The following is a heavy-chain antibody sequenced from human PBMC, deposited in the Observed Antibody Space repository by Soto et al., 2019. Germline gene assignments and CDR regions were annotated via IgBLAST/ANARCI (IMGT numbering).Heavy chain of an antibody. CDR2: IYYSGST. CDR1: GGSISSGGYY. Sequence: SETLSLTCTVSGGSISSGGYYWSWIRQHPGKGLEWIGYIYYSGSTYYNPSLKSRVTISVDTSKNQFSLKLSSVTAADTAVYYCARWESRSGYYRDPSRDLHTPNRFDPWGQGTLVTVSS. CDR3: ARWESRSGYYRDPSRDLHTPNRFDP. D-gene: IGHD3-3*01. J-gene: IGHJ5*02. V-gene: IGHV4-31*03.